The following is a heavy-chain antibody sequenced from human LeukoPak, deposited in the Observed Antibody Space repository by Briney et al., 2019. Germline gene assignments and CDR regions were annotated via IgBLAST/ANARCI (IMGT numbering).Heavy chain of an antibody. CDR2: IYYSGST. CDR1: GGSISSKSYY. Sequence: SETLSLTCTVSGGSISSKSYYWSWIRQPPGKGLEWIGYIYYSGSTNYNPSLKSRVTISVDTSKNQFSLKLSSVTAADTAVYYCARGMTTVTPAFDYWGQGTLVTVSS. J-gene: IGHJ4*02. D-gene: IGHD4-11*01. V-gene: IGHV4-61*01. CDR3: ARGMTTVTPAFDY.